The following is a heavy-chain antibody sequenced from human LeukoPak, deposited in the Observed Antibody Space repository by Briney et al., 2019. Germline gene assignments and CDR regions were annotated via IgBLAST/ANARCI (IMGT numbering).Heavy chain of an antibody. J-gene: IGHJ6*03. CDR2: IYPGDSDT. CDR1: GYSFTSYW. Sequence: GESLKISCKGSGYSFTSYWIGWVRQMPGKGLEWMGIIYPGDSDTRYSPSFQGQVTISADKSISTAYLQRSSLKASDTAMYYCARPYYYDSSGYLGRDYYYYMDVWGKGTTVTVSS. V-gene: IGHV5-51*01. CDR3: ARPYYYDSSGYLGRDYYYYMDV. D-gene: IGHD3-22*01.